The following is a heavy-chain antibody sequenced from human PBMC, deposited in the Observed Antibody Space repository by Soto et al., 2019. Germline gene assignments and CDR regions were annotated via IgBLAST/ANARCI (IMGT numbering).Heavy chain of an antibody. J-gene: IGHJ6*03. CDR3: ARDLVVPPPPGYYYYMDV. Sequence: PSETLSLTCTVSGGSISSGGYYWSWIRQHPGKGLEWIGYIYYSGSTYYNPSLKSRVTISVDTSKNQFSLKLSSVTAADTAVYYFARDLVVPPPPGYYYYMDVWGKGTTFTVSS. D-gene: IGHD2-2*01. CDR1: GGSISSGGYY. CDR2: IYYSGST. V-gene: IGHV4-31*03.